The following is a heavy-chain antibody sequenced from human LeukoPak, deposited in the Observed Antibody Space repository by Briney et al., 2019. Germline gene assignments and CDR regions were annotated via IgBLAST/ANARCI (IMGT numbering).Heavy chain of an antibody. Sequence: PGGSLRLSCAASGFTFSSYWMSWVRQAPGKGLEWVANIKQDGSEKYYVDSVKGRFTISRDNAKNSLYLQMNSLRAEDTAVYYCAREVYVRGGFPTYYYYYHMDVWGKGTTVTVSS. D-gene: IGHD3-10*02. CDR1: GFTFSSYW. CDR2: IKQDGSEK. CDR3: AREVYVRGGFPTYYYYYHMDV. J-gene: IGHJ6*03. V-gene: IGHV3-7*01.